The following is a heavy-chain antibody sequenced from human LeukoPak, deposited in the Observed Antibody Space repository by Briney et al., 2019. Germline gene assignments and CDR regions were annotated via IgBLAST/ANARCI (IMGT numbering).Heavy chain of an antibody. CDR3: ARELTMVRGVIHYYYYYGMDV. V-gene: IGHV3-7*01. J-gene: IGHJ6*02. CDR2: INQDGSVK. D-gene: IGHD3-10*01. CDR1: GFAFSTYW. Sequence: GGSLRLSCAASGFAFSTYWMDWVRQAPGKGLEWVGNINQDGSVKHYVDSVRGRFTISRDNARNSVYLQMNALRVEDTAVYYCARELTMVRGVIHYYYYYGMDVWGQGTTVTVSS.